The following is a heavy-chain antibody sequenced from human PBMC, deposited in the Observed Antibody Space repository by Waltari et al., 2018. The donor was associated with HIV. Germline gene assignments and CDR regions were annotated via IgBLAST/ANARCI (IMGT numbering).Heavy chain of an antibody. CDR1: GCSISSSSYY. V-gene: IGHV4-39*07. CDR2: IYYSGST. J-gene: IGHJ4*02. Sequence: QLQLQESGPGLVKPSETLSLTCTVSGCSISSSSYYWGWIRQPPGKGLEWIGSIYYSGSTYYNPSLKSRVTISVDTSKNQFSLKLSSVTAADTAVYYCARDRGVGYFDYWGQGTLVTVSS. D-gene: IGHD3-3*01. CDR3: ARDRGVGYFDY.